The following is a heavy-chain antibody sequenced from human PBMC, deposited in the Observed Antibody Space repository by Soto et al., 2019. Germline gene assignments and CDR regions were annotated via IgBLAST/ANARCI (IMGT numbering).Heavy chain of an antibody. D-gene: IGHD2-2*01. V-gene: IGHV5-51*01. J-gene: IGHJ4*02. Sequence: GESLKISCQGSGYNFPIYWIAWVRQMPGKGLEWMGIIYPGDSDSIYSPSFQGQVTISADKSTNTAYLQWSSLKASDTAMYYCARLIKEYQLLSAFDYWGQGTLVTVSS. CDR3: ARLIKEYQLLSAFDY. CDR2: IYPGDSDS. CDR1: GYNFPIYW.